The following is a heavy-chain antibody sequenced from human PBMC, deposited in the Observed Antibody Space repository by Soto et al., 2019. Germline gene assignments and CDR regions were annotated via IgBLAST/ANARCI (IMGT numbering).Heavy chain of an antibody. Sequence: VQLVESGGGVVQPWRSLRLSCATSGFHFRDYAMHWVRQAPGKGLEWVAMYSFEGSDVYYEDSVKGRFTVSRDNSKNTLYLQMNSLKTEYSAVYYCARAMEYCGSECYYPLDYWGLGPQVPVSA. CDR3: ARAMEYCGSECYYPLDY. V-gene: IGHV3-30*04. J-gene: IGHJ4*02. CDR2: YSFEGSDV. CDR1: GFHFRDYA. D-gene: IGHD2-21*01.